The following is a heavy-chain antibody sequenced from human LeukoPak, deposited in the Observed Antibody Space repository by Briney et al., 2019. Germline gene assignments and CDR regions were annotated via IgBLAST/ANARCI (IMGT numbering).Heavy chain of an antibody. Sequence: GGPRRLSCAASGFPFDDHTMHWVRQGPGKGLDWVSLINWDGSRITYADSVKGRFTISRDNRKNSLYLQMNSLKTEDTALYYCAKEHPSGSLGWGEGILVTVSS. V-gene: IGHV3-43*01. CDR1: GFPFDDHT. J-gene: IGHJ4*02. D-gene: IGHD3-10*01. CDR2: INWDGSRI. CDR3: AKEHPSGSLG.